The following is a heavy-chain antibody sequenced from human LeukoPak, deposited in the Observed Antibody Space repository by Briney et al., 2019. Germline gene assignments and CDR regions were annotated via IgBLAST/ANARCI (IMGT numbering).Heavy chain of an antibody. V-gene: IGHV3-48*02. CDR2: ISSGSGSI. Sequence: GGSLRLSCAASGFSFSSYSMHWVRQAPGKGPEWVSYISSGSGSIYYADSVKGRFTISRDNAKNSLYLQMNSLRDEDTAVYYCASVQGGAVNYWGQGALVTVSS. CDR1: GFSFSSYS. D-gene: IGHD6-19*01. CDR3: ASVQGGAVNY. J-gene: IGHJ4*02.